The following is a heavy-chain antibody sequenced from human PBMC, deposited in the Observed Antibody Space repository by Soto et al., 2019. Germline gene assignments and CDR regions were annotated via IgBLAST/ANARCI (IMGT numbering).Heavy chain of an antibody. CDR3: ARKVVAAQPDYYYYGMDV. V-gene: IGHV1-18*01. Sequence: QVQLVQSGAEVKKPGASVKVSCKASGYTFTSYGISWVRQAPGQGLEWMGWISAYDGNTNYAQKLQGRVTMTTDTSTSTAYMELRSLRSDDTAVYYCARKVVAAQPDYYYYGMDVWGQGTTVTVSS. D-gene: IGHD2-15*01. CDR2: ISAYDGNT. CDR1: GYTFTSYG. J-gene: IGHJ6*02.